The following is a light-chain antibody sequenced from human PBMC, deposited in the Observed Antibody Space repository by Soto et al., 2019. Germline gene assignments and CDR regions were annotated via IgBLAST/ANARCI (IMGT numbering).Light chain of an antibody. V-gene: IGKV3-15*01. CDR2: SAS. J-gene: IGKJ2*01. CDR3: QQYYNWPPYT. Sequence: EVVMTQSPATLSVSPGDRDTLSCRASQSVDTNVVWYQQKPGQPPRLLVHSASIRATGVPARFTGIGSGTDFTLTSRGLQSDDFAIYYCQQYYNWPPYTFGQGTRLQIK. CDR1: QSVDTN.